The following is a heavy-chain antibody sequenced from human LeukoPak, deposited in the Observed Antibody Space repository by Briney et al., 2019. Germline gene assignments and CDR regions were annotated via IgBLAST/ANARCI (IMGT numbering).Heavy chain of an antibody. Sequence: SETLSLTCTVSGGSISSYYWSWIRQPPGKGLEWIGYIYYSGSTNYNPSLKSRVTISVDTSKNQFSLKLSSVTAADTALYYLAAVAGTSCFDPWGQGTLFTVS. J-gene: IGHJ5*02. CDR2: IYYSGST. CDR3: AAVAGTSCFDP. CDR1: GGSISSYY. D-gene: IGHD6-19*01. V-gene: IGHV4-59*01.